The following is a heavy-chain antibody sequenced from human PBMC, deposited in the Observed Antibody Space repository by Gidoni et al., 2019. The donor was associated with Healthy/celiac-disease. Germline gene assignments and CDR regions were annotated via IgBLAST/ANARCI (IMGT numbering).Heavy chain of an antibody. J-gene: IGHJ4*02. CDR3: ARDYDYGDYVLDY. CDR2: IWYDGSNK. Sequence: PGKGLEWVAVIWYDGSNKYYADSVKGRFTISRDNSKNTLYLQMNSLRAEDTAVYYCARDYDYGDYVLDYWGQGTLVTVSS. V-gene: IGHV3-33*01. D-gene: IGHD4-17*01.